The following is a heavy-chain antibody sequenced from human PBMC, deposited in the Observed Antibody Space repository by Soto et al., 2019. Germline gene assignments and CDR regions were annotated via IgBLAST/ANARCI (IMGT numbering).Heavy chain of an antibody. CDR2: IFCTGST. CDR3: ARHYPLGNNWNYFDY. V-gene: IGHV4-59*08. D-gene: IGHD1-1*01. J-gene: IGHJ4*02. CDR1: DGSISSYY. Sequence: PSETLSLTCTVSDGSISSYYWGWIRQPPGKGLEWIGYIFCTGSTNYNPSLKSRVTISVDTSKNQFSLKLSSVTAADTAVYYCARHYPLGNNWNYFDYWGQGTLVTVSS.